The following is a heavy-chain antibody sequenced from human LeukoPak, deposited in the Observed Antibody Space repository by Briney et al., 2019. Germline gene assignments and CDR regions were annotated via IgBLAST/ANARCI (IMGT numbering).Heavy chain of an antibody. J-gene: IGHJ4*02. CDR1: GYTFTSYG. Sequence: ASVKVSCKASGYTFTSYGISWVRQAPGQGLEWMGWISAYNGNTNYAQKLQGRVTMTTDTSTSTAYMELRSLRAEDTAVYYCAKVRRLWFGELFDYWGQGTLVTVSS. CDR2: ISAYNGNT. CDR3: AKVRRLWFGELFDY. D-gene: IGHD3-10*01. V-gene: IGHV1-18*01.